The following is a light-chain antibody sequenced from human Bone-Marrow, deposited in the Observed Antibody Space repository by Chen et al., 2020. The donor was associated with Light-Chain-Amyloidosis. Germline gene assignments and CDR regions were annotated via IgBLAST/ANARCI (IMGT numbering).Light chain of an antibody. CDR3: AGWDDSLNSRV. J-gene: IGLJ3*02. CDR2: SNN. Sequence: QSVLTQPPSASGTPAPTLTISRAGSSSNIGSNTVNWYQQLPGTAPKLLIYSNNPRPSGVPHRCSGSKSGTLAALAISGLHSEDEADYYCAGWDDSLNSRVFGGGTKLTVL. V-gene: IGLV1-44*01. CDR1: SSNIGSNT.